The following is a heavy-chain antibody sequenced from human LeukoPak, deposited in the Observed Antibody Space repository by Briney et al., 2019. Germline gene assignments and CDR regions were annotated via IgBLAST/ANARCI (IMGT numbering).Heavy chain of an antibody. CDR3: ARRNIAVADYDAFDI. CDR1: GXSISSYY. Sequence: SETLSLTCTVSGXSISSYYWSWIRQPPGKGLEWIVYIYYSGSTNYNPSLKSRVTISVDTSKNQFSLKLSSVTAADTAVYYCARRNIAVADYDAFDIWGQGTMVTVSS. J-gene: IGHJ3*02. D-gene: IGHD6-19*01. CDR2: IYYSGST. V-gene: IGHV4-59*08.